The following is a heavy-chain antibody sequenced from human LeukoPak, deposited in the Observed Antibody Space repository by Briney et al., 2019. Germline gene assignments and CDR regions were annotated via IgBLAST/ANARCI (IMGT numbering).Heavy chain of an antibody. CDR2: MNPNSGNT. Sequence: ASVKVPCKASGYTFTSYDINWVRQAPGQGLEWMGWMNPNSGNTGYAQKFQGRVTMTRNTSISTAYMELSSLRSEDTAVYYCARRDVVVPAAMVTFDPWGQGTLVTVSS. CDR3: ARRDVVVPAAMVTFDP. D-gene: IGHD2-2*01. J-gene: IGHJ5*02. V-gene: IGHV1-8*01. CDR1: GYTFTSYD.